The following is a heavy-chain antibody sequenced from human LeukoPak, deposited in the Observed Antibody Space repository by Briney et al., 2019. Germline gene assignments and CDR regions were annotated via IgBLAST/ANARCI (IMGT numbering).Heavy chain of an antibody. CDR2: INPNSGGT. CDR3: ARAYYYDSSGYYVYWFDP. D-gene: IGHD3-22*01. V-gene: IGHV1-2*02. J-gene: IGHJ5*02. Sequence: DSVKVSCKASGYTFSGYYTHWVRQAPGQGLEWMGWINPNSGGTNYAQKFQGRVAMTRDTSISTAYMELSRLRSDDTAIYYCARAYYYDSSGYYVYWFDPWGQGTLVTVSS. CDR1: GYTFSGYY.